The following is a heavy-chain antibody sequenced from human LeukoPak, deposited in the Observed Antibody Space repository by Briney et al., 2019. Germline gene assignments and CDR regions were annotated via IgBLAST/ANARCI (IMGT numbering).Heavy chain of an antibody. CDR1: GFIVSSNY. J-gene: IGHJ4*02. D-gene: IGHD6-19*01. Sequence: GGSLRLSCAASGFIVSSNYMSWVRQAPGKGLEWVSVIYSGGNTYYADSVKGRFTISRDNSKNTLYLQMNSLRAEDTVVYYCARHEGSGWHLDYWGQGTLVTVSS. V-gene: IGHV3-53*01. CDR2: IYSGGNT. CDR3: ARHEGSGWHLDY.